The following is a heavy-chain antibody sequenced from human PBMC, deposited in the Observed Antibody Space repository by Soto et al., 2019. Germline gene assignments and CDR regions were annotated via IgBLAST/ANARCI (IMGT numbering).Heavy chain of an antibody. CDR3: ARVGRGVYGMDV. D-gene: IGHD2-8*01. V-gene: IGHV3-48*02. CDR1: GFAFSTYS. CDR2: ITSDSSTI. J-gene: IGHJ6*02. Sequence: GGSLRLSCAASGFAFSTYSINWVRQAPGKGLEWFSYITSDSSTISYAGSVKGRFTVSRDNAKNSLYLQMNSLRDEDTAVYYCARVGRGVYGMDVWGQGTSVTVSS.